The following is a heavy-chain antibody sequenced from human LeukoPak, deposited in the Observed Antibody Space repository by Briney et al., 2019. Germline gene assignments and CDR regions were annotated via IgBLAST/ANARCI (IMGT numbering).Heavy chain of an antibody. D-gene: IGHD6-13*01. Sequence: GKSLRLSCAASGFTFNNYGIRWVRQAPGKGLEWVAVISYDGSNKYYADSVKGRFTISRDNSKNTLYLQMNSLRAEDTAVYYCARGGAAAGTGDAFDIWGQGTMVTVSS. CDR2: ISYDGSNK. V-gene: IGHV3-30*03. CDR1: GFTFNNYG. CDR3: ARGGAAAGTGDAFDI. J-gene: IGHJ3*02.